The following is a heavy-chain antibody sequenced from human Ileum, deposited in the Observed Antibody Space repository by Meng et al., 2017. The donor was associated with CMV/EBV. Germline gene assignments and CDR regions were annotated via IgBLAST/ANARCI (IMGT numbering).Heavy chain of an antibody. D-gene: IGHD3-3*01. V-gene: IGHV4-34*01. CDR1: GGSFSDYY. CDR2: IYHSGST. J-gene: IGHJ5*02. Sequence: GSLRLSCAVYGGSFSDYYWSWIRQPPGKGLEWIGSIYHSGSTYYNPSLKSRVTISVDTSKNQFSLKLSSVTAADTAVYYCARVGSFTIFGVVTYNWFDPWGQGTLVTVSS. CDR3: ARVGSFTIFGVVTYNWFDP.